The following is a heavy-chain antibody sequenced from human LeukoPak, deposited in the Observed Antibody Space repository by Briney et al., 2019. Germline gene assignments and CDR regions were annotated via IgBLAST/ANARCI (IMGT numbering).Heavy chain of an antibody. Sequence: GGSLRLSCAASGXTFSSYSMHWVRQAPGKGLEYVSAISSNGGSTYYANSVKGRFTISRDNSKNTLYLQMGSLRAEDMALYYCARDLIPAVSGGSGYDGLGYWGQGTLVTVSS. CDR3: ARDLIPAVSGGSGYDGLGY. CDR1: GXTFSSYS. D-gene: IGHD5-12*01. V-gene: IGHV3-64*01. CDR2: ISSNGGST. J-gene: IGHJ4*02.